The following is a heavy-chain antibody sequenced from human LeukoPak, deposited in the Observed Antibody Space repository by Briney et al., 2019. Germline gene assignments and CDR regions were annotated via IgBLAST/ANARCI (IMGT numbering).Heavy chain of an antibody. D-gene: IGHD3-3*01. Sequence: ASVKVSCKASGGTFSSYAISWVRQAPGQGLEWMGRIIPIFGTANYAQKFQGRVTITTDESTSTAYMELRSLRSDDTAVYYCARVVITIFGVVIGRFDPWGQGTLVTVSS. CDR1: GGTFSSYA. CDR3: ARVVITIFGVVIGRFDP. V-gene: IGHV1-69*05. CDR2: IIPIFGTA. J-gene: IGHJ5*02.